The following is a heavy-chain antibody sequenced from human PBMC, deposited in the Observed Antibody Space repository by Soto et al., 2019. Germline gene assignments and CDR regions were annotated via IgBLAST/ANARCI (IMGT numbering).Heavy chain of an antibody. V-gene: IGHV4-34*01. CDR3: ARGYYYGSGSSRWFDP. J-gene: IGHJ5*02. Sequence: QVQLQQWGAGLLKPSETLSLTCAVYGGSFSGYYWSWIRQPPGKGLEWIGEINHSGSTNYNPSLKSRVTISVDTSKNQFSLKLSSVTAADTAVYYCARGYYYGSGSSRWFDPWGQGTLVTVSS. D-gene: IGHD3-10*01. CDR2: INHSGST. CDR1: GGSFSGYY.